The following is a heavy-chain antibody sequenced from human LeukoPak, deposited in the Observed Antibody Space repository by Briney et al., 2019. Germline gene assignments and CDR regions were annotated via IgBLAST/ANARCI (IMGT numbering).Heavy chain of an antibody. J-gene: IGHJ4*02. Sequence: SETLSLTCAVYGGSFSGYYWSWIRQPPGKGLEWIGEINHSGSTNYNPSLKGRVTISVDTSKNQFSLKLSSVTAADTAVYYCARGIGWFGELLYRNQIDYWGQGTLVTVSS. CDR2: INHSGST. D-gene: IGHD3-10*01. V-gene: IGHV4-34*01. CDR3: ARGIGWFGELLYRNQIDY. CDR1: GGSFSGYY.